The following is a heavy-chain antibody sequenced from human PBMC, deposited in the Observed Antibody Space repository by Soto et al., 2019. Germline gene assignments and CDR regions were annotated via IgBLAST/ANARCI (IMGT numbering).Heavy chain of an antibody. CDR2: IKQDGSEK. Sequence: GGSLRLSCAASGFTFSSYWMSWVRQAPGKGLEWVANIKQDGSEKYYVDSVKGRFTISRDNAKNSLYLQMNSLRAEDTAVYYCARGRRRPDTNYYYYYMDVWGKGTTVTVSS. D-gene: IGHD2-2*01. CDR3: ARGRRRPDTNYYYYYMDV. J-gene: IGHJ6*03. CDR1: GFTFSSYW. V-gene: IGHV3-7*01.